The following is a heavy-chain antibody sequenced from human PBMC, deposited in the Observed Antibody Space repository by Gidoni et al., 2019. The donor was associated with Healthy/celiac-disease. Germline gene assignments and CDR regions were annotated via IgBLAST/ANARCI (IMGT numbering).Heavy chain of an antibody. CDR3: ARDETYCGGDCYFAFDI. J-gene: IGHJ3*02. D-gene: IGHD2-21*01. V-gene: IGHV3-21*01. Sequence: EVQLVESGGGLVKPGGSLRLYCAASGFTFGSYSMNWVRQAPGKGLEWVSAISSSSSYIYYADSVKGRFTITRDNAKNSLYLQMNSLRAEDTAVYYCARDETYCGGDCYFAFDIWGQGTMVTVSS. CDR2: ISSSSSYI. CDR1: GFTFGSYS.